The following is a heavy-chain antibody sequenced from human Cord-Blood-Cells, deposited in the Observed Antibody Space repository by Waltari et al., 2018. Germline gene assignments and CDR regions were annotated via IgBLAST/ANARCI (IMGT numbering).Heavy chain of an antibody. D-gene: IGHD3-10*01. CDR3: ARVLKGRDWYFDL. J-gene: IGHJ2*01. Sequence: EVQLVESGGGLIQPGGSLRLSCAASGFTVSSNYMSWVRQAPGKGLEWVSVIYSGGSTYYADSVKGRFTLSRDNSKNTLYLQMNSLRAEDTAVYYCARVLKGRDWYFDLWGRGTLVTVSS. CDR2: IYSGGST. CDR1: GFTVSSNY. V-gene: IGHV3-53*01.